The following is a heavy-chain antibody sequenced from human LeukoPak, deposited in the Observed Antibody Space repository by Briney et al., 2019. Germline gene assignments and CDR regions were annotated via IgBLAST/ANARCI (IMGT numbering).Heavy chain of an antibody. J-gene: IGHJ4*02. Sequence: GRSLRLSCAASGFTFSSYGMHCVRQAPGKRLEWGAVIWYDGSNKYYADSVKGRFTISRDNSKNTLYLQMNSLRAEDTAVYYCAKAEYYYDSRGFDYWGQGTLVTVSS. CDR3: AKAEYYYDSRGFDY. CDR2: IWYDGSNK. D-gene: IGHD3-22*01. V-gene: IGHV3-33*06. CDR1: GFTFSSYG.